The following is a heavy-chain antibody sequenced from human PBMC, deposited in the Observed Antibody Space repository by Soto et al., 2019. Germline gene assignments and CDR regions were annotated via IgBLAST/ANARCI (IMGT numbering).Heavy chain of an antibody. CDR3: AREDSIIIPAVSGF. J-gene: IGHJ4*02. CDR2: ISKSDYT. CDR1: GFAFNNYG. Sequence: GGSLRLSCTVYGFAFNNYGINWVRQAPGQGLEWVSSISKSDYTYYSDSVKGRFTISRDNAKNSVSLQMNTLRVEDTAVYYCAREDSIIIPAVSGFWGQGTLVTVSS. D-gene: IGHD2-2*01. V-gene: IGHV3-21*01.